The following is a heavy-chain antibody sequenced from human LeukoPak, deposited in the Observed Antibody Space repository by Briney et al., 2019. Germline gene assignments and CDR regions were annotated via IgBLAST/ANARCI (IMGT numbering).Heavy chain of an antibody. CDR2: MNPNSGNT. V-gene: IGHV1-8*03. CDR1: GYTFTSYD. CDR3: ARDSNYYDSSGYFRQPKYYFDY. Sequence: ASVKVSCKASGYTFTSYDINWVRQATGQGLEWMGWMNPNSGNTGYAQKFQGRVTITRNTSISTAYMELSSLRSDDTAVYYCARDSNYYDSSGYFRQPKYYFDYWGQGTLVTVSS. J-gene: IGHJ4*02. D-gene: IGHD3-22*01.